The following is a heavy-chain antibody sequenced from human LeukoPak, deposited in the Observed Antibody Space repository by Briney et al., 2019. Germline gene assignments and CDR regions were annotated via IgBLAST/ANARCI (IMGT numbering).Heavy chain of an antibody. CDR3: ARVLRGYDSSAYFYHYFDY. CDR1: GITVDSND. V-gene: IGHV3-66*01. CDR2: FYGGRGT. J-gene: IGHJ4*02. D-gene: IGHD3-22*01. Sequence: PGGSLRLSCAASGITVDSNDMSWVRQAPGKGLEWVSFFYGGRGTYYADSVKGRFSISRDNSKNTLYLQMNSLRAEDTAVYYCARVLRGYDSSAYFYHYFDYWGQGTPVTVSS.